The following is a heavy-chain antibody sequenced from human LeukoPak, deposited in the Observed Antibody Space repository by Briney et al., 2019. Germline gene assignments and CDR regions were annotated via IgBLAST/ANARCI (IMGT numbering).Heavy chain of an antibody. CDR1: GYTFTSYG. CDR3: ATAIPPFGSYYYYGMDV. CDR2: FDPEDGET. D-gene: IGHD2-21*01. V-gene: IGHV1-24*01. J-gene: IGHJ6*02. Sequence: ASVKVSCKASGYTFTSYGISWVRQAPGQGLEWMGGFDPEDGETIYAQKLQGRVTMTEDTSTDTAYMELSSLRSEDTAVYYCATAIPPFGSYYYYGMDVWGQGTTVTVSS.